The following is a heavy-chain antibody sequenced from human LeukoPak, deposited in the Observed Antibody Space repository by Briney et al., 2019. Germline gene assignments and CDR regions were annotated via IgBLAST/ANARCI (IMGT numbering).Heavy chain of an antibody. CDR2: ITNNGEST. V-gene: IGHV3-23*01. Sequence: TGGSLRLSCAASGFTFSNYGMSWVRQAPRKGLEWVSAITNNGESTYYADSVRGRFTISRDNSKNTLYLQMNSLRVEDTAVYYCAKGAAGFDVWGQGTLVTVSS. CDR3: AKGAAGFDV. CDR1: GFTFSNYG. J-gene: IGHJ4*02.